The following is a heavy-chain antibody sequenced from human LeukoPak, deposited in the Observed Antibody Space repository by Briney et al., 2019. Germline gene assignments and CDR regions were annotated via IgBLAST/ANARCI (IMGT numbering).Heavy chain of an antibody. V-gene: IGHV4-34*01. CDR1: GGSFSGYY. D-gene: IGHD5-18*01. Sequence: SETLSLTCAVYGGSFSGYYWSWIRQPPGKGLEWIGEINHSGSTNYNPSLKSRVTISVDTSKNQFSLKLSSVTAADTAVYYCARRYGYGQSAMGYWGQGTLVTVSS. J-gene: IGHJ4*02. CDR3: ARRYGYGQSAMGY. CDR2: INHSGST.